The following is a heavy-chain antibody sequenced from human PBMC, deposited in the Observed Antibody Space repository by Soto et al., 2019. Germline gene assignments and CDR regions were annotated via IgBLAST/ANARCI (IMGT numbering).Heavy chain of an antibody. CDR2: INHSGST. V-gene: IGHV4-34*01. D-gene: IGHD3-10*01. CDR1: GGSFSGYY. CDR3: ARRKGYYGSGSYNWFDP. Sequence: QVQLQQWGAGLLKPSETLSLTCAVYGGSFSGYYWSWIRQPPGKGLEWIGEINHSGSTNYNPSLKSGVTISVDTSKNQFSLTLSSVTAADTAVYYCARRKGYYGSGSYNWFDPWGQGTMVTVSS. J-gene: IGHJ5*02.